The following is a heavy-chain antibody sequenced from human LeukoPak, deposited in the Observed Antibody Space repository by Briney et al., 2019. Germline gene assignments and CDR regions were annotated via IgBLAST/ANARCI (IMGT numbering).Heavy chain of an antibody. CDR2: THYTGTA. D-gene: IGHD3-10*01. V-gene: IGHV4-39*01. CDR3: ARQAGSRGNWFDP. J-gene: IGHJ5*02. Sequence: SETLSLTCIVSGGSISISSFYWAWIRQPPGKGLEWIGSTHYTGTAFYNPSLQSRVTISVDTSKNQFSLKVTPVTAADTALYYCARQAGSRGNWFDPWGQGTPVTVSS. CDR1: GGSISISSFY.